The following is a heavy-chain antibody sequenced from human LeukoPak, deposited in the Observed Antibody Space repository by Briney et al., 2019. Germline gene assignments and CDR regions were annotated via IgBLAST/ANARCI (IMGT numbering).Heavy chain of an antibody. V-gene: IGHV4-31*03. Sequence: RSSQTLSLTCTVSGGSISSGDYYWSWIRQLPGKGLEWIGYIHYSGSTYYNPSLKSRLTISVDTSKNQFSLKLNSLTAADTAVYYCARHPSGGGFDYWGQGTLVTVSS. CDR1: GGSISSGDYY. CDR2: IHYSGST. CDR3: ARHPSGGGFDY. J-gene: IGHJ4*02.